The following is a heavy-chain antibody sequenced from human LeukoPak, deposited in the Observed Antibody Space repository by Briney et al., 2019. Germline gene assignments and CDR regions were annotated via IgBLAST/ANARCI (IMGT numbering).Heavy chain of an antibody. CDR1: GGSISSYY. CDR2: IYYSGST. CDR3: ARVAGYYYDSSGYSNWFDP. Sequence: PSETLSLTCTVSGGSISSYYWSWIRQPPGKGLEWIGYIYYSGSTNYNPSLKSRVTISVDTWKNQFSLKLTSVTAAATAVYYCARVAGYYYDSSGYSNWFDPWGQGTLVTVSS. D-gene: IGHD3-22*01. V-gene: IGHV4-59*01. J-gene: IGHJ5*02.